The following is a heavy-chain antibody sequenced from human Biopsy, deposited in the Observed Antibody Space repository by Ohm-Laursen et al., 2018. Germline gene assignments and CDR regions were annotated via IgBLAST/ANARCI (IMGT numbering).Heavy chain of an antibody. V-gene: IGHV3-21*06. CDR1: GAALSGYS. J-gene: IGHJ5*02. Sequence: SLRLSCAATGAALSGYSMTWVRQAPGKGLEWVSSITGDSNYINYADSVKGRLTISRENAKNSLYLQLDSLRVEDTAVYYCAAERLPSGIGGPWLDPWGQGTLVIVSS. D-gene: IGHD3-16*01. CDR3: AAERLPSGIGGPWLDP. CDR2: ITGDSNYI.